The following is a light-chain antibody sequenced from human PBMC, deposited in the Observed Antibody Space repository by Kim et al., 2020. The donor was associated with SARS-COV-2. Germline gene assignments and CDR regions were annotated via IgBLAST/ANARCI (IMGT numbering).Light chain of an antibody. CDR2: KDS. CDR1: VLAKKY. Sequence: SVSPGKTARITCSGDVLAKKYARWFQQKPGQAPVLVIYKDSERPSGIPERFSGSSSGTTVTLTIRGAQVEDEADYYCYSAADNNLVFGGGTQLTVL. CDR3: YSAADNNLV. V-gene: IGLV3-27*01. J-gene: IGLJ3*02.